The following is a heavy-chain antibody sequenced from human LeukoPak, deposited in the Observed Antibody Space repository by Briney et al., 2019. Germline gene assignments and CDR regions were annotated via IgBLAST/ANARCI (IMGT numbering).Heavy chain of an antibody. CDR2: INWNGGNT. Sequence: GGSLRLSCAASGFTFEDYAMSWVRQVPGKGLEWVSGINWNGGNTGYADSVKGRFTISRDSAKNSLYLHMNSLRVEGTAFYYCARSRGITIFGVIKGGFDIWSQGTMVSVSS. D-gene: IGHD3-3*01. CDR1: GFTFEDYA. CDR3: ARSRGITIFGVIKGGFDI. J-gene: IGHJ3*02. V-gene: IGHV3-20*04.